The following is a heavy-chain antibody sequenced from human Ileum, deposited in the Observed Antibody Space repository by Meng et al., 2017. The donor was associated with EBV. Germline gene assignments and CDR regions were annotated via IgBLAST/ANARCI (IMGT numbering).Heavy chain of an antibody. CDR3: AREGRSHQVGVSVY. CDR2: IHHTEST. V-gene: IGHV4-4*02. Sequence: VQRQEAGPGPVKPSGTLSLTCAVSGGSISSSNWWSWVRQAPGKGLEWIGEIHHTESTNYNPSLKRRVTISVDKSKNQFSLKLSSVTAADTAVYYCAREGRSHQVGVSVYWGQGNLVTVSS. J-gene: IGHJ4*02. D-gene: IGHD2-21*01. CDR1: GGSISSSNW.